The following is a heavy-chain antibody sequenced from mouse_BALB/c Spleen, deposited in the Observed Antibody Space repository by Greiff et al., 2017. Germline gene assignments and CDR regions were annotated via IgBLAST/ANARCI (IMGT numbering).Heavy chain of an antibody. CDR3: ASRAMITTRNAMDY. D-gene: IGHD2-4*01. CDR2: IDPANGNT. J-gene: IGHJ4*01. Sequence: VHLQQSGAELVKPGASVKLSCTASGFNIKDTYMHWVKQRPEQGLEWIGRIDPANGNTKYDPKFQGKATITADTSSNTAYLQLSSLTSEDTAVYYCASRAMITTRNAMDYWGQGTSVTVSS. CDR1: GFNIKDTY. V-gene: IGHV14-3*02.